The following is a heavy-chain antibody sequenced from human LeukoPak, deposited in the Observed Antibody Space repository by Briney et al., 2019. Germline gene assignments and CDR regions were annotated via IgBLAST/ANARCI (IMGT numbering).Heavy chain of an antibody. Sequence: EASVKVSCKASGGTFSSYAISWVRQAPGQGLEWMGGIIPIFGTANYAQKFQGRVTITTDESTSTAYMELSSLRSEDTAVYYCARLPITMMGWFDPWGQGTLVTVYS. J-gene: IGHJ5*02. D-gene: IGHD3-22*01. CDR1: GGTFSSYA. CDR2: IIPIFGTA. CDR3: ARLPITMMGWFDP. V-gene: IGHV1-69*05.